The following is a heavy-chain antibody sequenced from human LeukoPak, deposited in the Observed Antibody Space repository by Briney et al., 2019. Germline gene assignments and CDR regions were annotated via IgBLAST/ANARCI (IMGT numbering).Heavy chain of an antibody. CDR3: AREGYYYDSSGYARVSFDY. Sequence: GGSLRLSCAASGFTFSSYAMSWVRQAPGKGLEWVSAISGSGGSTYYADSVKGRFTISRDNSKNTLYLQMNSLRAEDTALYYCAREGYYYDSSGYARVSFDYWGQGTLVTVSS. D-gene: IGHD3-22*01. CDR1: GFTFSSYA. J-gene: IGHJ4*02. V-gene: IGHV3-23*01. CDR2: ISGSGGST.